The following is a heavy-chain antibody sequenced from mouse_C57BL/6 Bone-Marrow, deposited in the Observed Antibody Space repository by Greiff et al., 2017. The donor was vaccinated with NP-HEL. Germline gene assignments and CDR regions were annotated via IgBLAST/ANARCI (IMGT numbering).Heavy chain of an antibody. CDR1: GYTFTSYG. D-gene: IGHD2-12*01. V-gene: IGHV1-81*01. CDR3: ARLRPYAMDY. J-gene: IGHJ4*01. Sequence: VQLQQSGAELARPGASVKLSCKASGYTFTSYGISWVKQRTGQGLEWIGEIYPRSGNTYYNEKFKGKATLTADKSSSKAYMELRTLTSEDSAVYFCARLRPYAMDYWGQGTSVTVSS. CDR2: IYPRSGNT.